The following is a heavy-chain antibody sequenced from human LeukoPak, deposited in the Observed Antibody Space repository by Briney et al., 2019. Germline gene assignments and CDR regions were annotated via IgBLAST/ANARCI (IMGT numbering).Heavy chain of an antibody. CDR2: IYYSGST. D-gene: IGHD2-8*01. J-gene: IGHJ4*02. Sequence: SETLSLTCTVSGGSISSSSYYWGWIRQPPGKGLEWIGSIYYSGSTYYNPSLKSRVTISVDTSKNQFSLKLSSVTAADTAVYYCARDLKSVLDYWGQGTLVTVSS. CDR3: ARDLKSVLDY. CDR1: GGSISSSSYY. V-gene: IGHV4-39*02.